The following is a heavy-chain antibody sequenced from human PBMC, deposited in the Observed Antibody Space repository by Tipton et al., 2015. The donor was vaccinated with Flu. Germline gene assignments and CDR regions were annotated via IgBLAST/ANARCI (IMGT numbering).Heavy chain of an antibody. D-gene: IGHD2-8*01. J-gene: IGHJ1*01. CDR1: GGSINSYY. Sequence: GLVKPSETLSLTCTVSGGSINSYYWSWIRQPPGKGLEWIGHIYYSGSTTYSPSLRGRVTISVDTSENQFSLNLASTTAADTAVYYCARDRSEVPGVLSNWGRGTLVTVSS. V-gene: IGHV4-59*01. CDR3: ARDRSEVPGVLSN. CDR2: IYYSGST.